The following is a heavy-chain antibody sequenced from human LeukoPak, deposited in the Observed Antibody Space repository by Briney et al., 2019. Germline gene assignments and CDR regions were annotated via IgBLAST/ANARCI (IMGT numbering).Heavy chain of an antibody. D-gene: IGHD3-16*01. J-gene: IGHJ5*02. CDR3: AKDQSRGERNWFDP. CDR2: ISGGGGST. Sequence: GGSLRLSCAASGFTFSSYAMSWVRQAPGKGLEWVSAISGGGGSTYYADSVKGRFTISRDNSKNTLYLQMNSLRAEDTAVYYCAKDQSRGERNWFDPWGQGTLVTVSS. V-gene: IGHV3-23*01. CDR1: GFTFSSYA.